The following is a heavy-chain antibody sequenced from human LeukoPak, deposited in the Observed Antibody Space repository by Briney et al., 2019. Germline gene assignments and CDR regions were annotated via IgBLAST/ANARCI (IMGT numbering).Heavy chain of an antibody. Sequence: EGSLRLSCTVSGFTVSSNSMSWVRQAPGKGLEWVSFIYSDNTHYSDSVKGRFTISRDNAKNSLYLQMNSLRAEDTAVYYCARDSGFSGTQRGEYWGQGTLVTVSS. CDR1: GFTVSSNS. CDR3: ARDSGFSGTQRGEY. J-gene: IGHJ4*02. V-gene: IGHV3-66*03. D-gene: IGHD3/OR15-3a*01. CDR2: IYSDNT.